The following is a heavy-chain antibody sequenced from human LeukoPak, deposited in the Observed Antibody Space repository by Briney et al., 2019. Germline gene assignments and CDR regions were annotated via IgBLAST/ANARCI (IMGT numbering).Heavy chain of an antibody. V-gene: IGHV3-30-3*01. CDR3: ARSIVVVTYLAY. CDR2: ISYDGNNK. CDR1: GFAFSSHA. D-gene: IGHD2-21*02. J-gene: IGHJ4*02. Sequence: GGSLRLSCAASGFAFSSHALHWVRQAPGQGLQWVASISYDGNNKYYADSVRGRFTISRDSAKNTLYLQMNSLSTEDTAMYYCARSIVVVTYLAYWGQGTLVTVSS.